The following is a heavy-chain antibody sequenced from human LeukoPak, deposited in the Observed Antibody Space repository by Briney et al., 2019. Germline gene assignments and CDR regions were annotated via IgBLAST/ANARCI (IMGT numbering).Heavy chain of an antibody. CDR1: GGSISSYY. CDR3: AREVYHYDSSGYYIDY. V-gene: IGHV4-59*01. Sequence: PSETLSLTCTVSGGSISSYYWSWIRQPPGKGLEWIGYIYYSGSTNYNPSLKGRVTISVDTSKNQLSLKLSSVTAADTAVYYCAREVYHYDSSGYYIDYWGQGTLVTVSS. CDR2: IYYSGST. J-gene: IGHJ4*02. D-gene: IGHD3-22*01.